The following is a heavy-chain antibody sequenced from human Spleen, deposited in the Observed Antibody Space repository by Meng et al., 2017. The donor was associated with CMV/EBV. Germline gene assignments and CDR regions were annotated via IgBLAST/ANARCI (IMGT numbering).Heavy chain of an antibody. CDR2: INHSGRT. Sequence: GSVCGYYWCCLRPPPGKGLEWIGAINHSGRTNSHPSLERRFTISVDTSKTQFSLKLSSVTAADTAVYYCARATRGWLGSSPVWYFDLWGRGTLVTVSS. D-gene: IGHD6-6*01. V-gene: IGHV4-34*01. J-gene: IGHJ2*01. CDR3: ARATRGWLGSSPVWYFDL. CDR1: GSVCGYY.